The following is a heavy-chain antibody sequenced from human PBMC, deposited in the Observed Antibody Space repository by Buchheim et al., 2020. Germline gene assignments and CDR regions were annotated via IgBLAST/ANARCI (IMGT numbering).Heavy chain of an antibody. J-gene: IGHJ5*02. CDR1: GFTFSTYW. CDR3: ARESGYSGYDWFDP. D-gene: IGHD5-12*01. CDR2: INSDGSIT. Sequence: EVQLVESGGGLVQPGGSLRLSCASSGFTFSTYWMHWVRQAPGKGLVRVSRINSDGSITSYADSVKGRFTISRDNAKNTLYLQMNTLRAEDTAVYHCARESGYSGYDWFDPWGQGTL. V-gene: IGHV3-74*01.